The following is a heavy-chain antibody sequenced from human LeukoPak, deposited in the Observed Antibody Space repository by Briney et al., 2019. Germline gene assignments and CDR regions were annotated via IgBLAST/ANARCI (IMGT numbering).Heavy chain of an antibody. Sequence: PGGSLRLSCAASGFTFSSYWMSWVRQAPGKGLEWVANIKQDGSEKYYVDSVKGRFTISRDNAKNSLYLQMNSLRAEDTAVYCCARDGYDFWSGYYTGYYYYYMDVWGKGTTVTVSS. CDR2: IKQDGSEK. J-gene: IGHJ6*03. CDR1: GFTFSSYW. CDR3: ARDGYDFWSGYYTGYYYYYMDV. V-gene: IGHV3-7*01. D-gene: IGHD3-3*01.